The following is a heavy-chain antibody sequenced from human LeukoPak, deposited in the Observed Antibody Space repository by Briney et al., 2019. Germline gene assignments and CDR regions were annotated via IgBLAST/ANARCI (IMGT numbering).Heavy chain of an antibody. CDR2: MYSGGST. Sequence: GGSLRLSCAASGFISSNYAMHWVRQAPGKGLEWVSVMYSGGSTYYADSVKGRVAISRDNAKNTLYLQMNSLRVEDTAVYYCARDYRDSSGQRGDAFDIWGQGTMVTVSS. CDR1: GFISSNYA. CDR3: ARDYRDSSGQRGDAFDI. D-gene: IGHD6-19*01. V-gene: IGHV3-66*01. J-gene: IGHJ3*02.